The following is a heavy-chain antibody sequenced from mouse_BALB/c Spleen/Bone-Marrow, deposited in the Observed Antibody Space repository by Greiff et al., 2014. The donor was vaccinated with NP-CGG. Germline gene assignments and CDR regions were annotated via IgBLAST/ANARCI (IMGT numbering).Heavy chain of an antibody. CDR3: TTLARNNFDY. Sequence: EVQLQQSGTVLARPGAAVKMSCKASGYTFSNYWMHWVKQRPGQGLEWTGTIYPGNSDTTYNQKFKGKAKLTAVTSTSTAYMELSNLTNEDSAVYYCTTLARNNFDYWGQGTTLTVSS. CDR2: IYPGNSDT. CDR1: GYTFSNYW. V-gene: IGHV1-5*01. J-gene: IGHJ2*01.